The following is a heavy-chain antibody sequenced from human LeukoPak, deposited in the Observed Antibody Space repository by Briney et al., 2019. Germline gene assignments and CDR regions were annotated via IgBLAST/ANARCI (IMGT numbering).Heavy chain of an antibody. CDR2: VHYSGIT. D-gene: IGHD1-26*01. V-gene: IGHV4-39*01. CDR1: GGSISINTYY. Sequence: PSETLSLTCTVSGGSISINTYYWDWIRQPPGEGLEWIGGVHYSGITYYNPSLKSRVTISVDTSKNQFSLNLSSVTAADTTVYYCARRLTGPYSGSYYFDYWGQGTLVTVSS. CDR3: ARRLTGPYSGSYYFDY. J-gene: IGHJ4*02.